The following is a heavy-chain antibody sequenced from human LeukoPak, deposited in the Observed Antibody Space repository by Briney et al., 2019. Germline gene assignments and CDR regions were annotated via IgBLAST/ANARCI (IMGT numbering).Heavy chain of an antibody. Sequence: GGSLRLSCATSTFTFSSYAMHWVRQAPGKGLEWGAVISFDGSKDYFADSVKGRFTISRDNSKNTMYLHMNSLRTEDTALYYCAKDPGSTGWYYFDDWGQGTLVTVSS. CDR3: AKDPGSTGWYYFDD. V-gene: IGHV3-30-3*01. CDR2: ISFDGSKD. CDR1: TFTFSSYA. D-gene: IGHD6-19*01. J-gene: IGHJ4*02.